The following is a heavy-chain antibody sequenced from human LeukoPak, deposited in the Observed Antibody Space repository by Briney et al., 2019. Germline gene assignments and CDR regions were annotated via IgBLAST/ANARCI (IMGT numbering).Heavy chain of an antibody. D-gene: IGHD2-21*02. CDR2: IYYDGST. Sequence: SETLSLTCTVSGGSISSYYWSWIRQSPGKGLEWIGYIYYDGSTNYNPSLRGRVTISVDTPKNQFSLKLSSVTAADTAVYYCARIYCGGDCRGYYYHYYMDVWGKGTTVTISS. J-gene: IGHJ6*03. CDR1: GGSISSYY. V-gene: IGHV4-59*08. CDR3: ARIYCGGDCRGYYYHYYMDV.